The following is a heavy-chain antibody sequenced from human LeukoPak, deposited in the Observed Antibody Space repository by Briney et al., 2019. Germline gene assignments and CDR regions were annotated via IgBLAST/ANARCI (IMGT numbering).Heavy chain of an antibody. CDR1: GYTFTNYG. D-gene: IGHD3-10*01. J-gene: IGHJ3*02. Sequence: GASVKVSCKASGYTFTNYGISWVRHAPGQGLEWMGWINPNSGGTKYAQNFQGRVTMTRDTSISTAYMELSGLRSDATAVYYCARDRGGDAFDIWGQGTMVTVSS. V-gene: IGHV1-2*02. CDR2: INPNSGGT. CDR3: ARDRGGDAFDI.